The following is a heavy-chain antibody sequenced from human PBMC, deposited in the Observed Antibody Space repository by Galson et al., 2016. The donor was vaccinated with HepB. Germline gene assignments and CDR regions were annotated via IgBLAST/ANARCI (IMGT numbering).Heavy chain of an antibody. CDR1: GGSIGRNTYY. CDR3: ARREDGYSSAYHVDD. Sequence: SETLSLTCRLSGGSIGRNTYYWGWIRQPPGKGLEWIGSLFYTGTTFYNPSLKTRVSISVDTSKSQVSLNLSSVTAADTAFYYCARREDGYSSAYHVDDLGRGTLVTVSS. V-gene: IGHV4-39*01. J-gene: IGHJ4*02. D-gene: IGHD5-24*01. CDR2: LFYTGTT.